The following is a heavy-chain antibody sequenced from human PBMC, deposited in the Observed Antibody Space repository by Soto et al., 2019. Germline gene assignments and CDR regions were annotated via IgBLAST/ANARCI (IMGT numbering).Heavy chain of an antibody. Sequence: PGESLKISCKGSGDSFISYWIGWVRQMPGKGLEWMGIIYPGDSDSRYSPSFQGQVTISADKSISTAYLQWNSLKASGTAMYYCARHKRGYSYGTNFLFDYWGQGTLVTVSS. CDR3: ARHKRGYSYGTNFLFDY. V-gene: IGHV5-51*01. CDR2: IYPGDSDS. D-gene: IGHD5-18*01. CDR1: GDSFISYW. J-gene: IGHJ4*02.